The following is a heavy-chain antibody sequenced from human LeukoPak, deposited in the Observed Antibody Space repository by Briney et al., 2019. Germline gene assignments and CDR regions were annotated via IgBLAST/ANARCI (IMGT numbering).Heavy chain of an antibody. CDR1: GFTFSSYA. CDR2: IGGGADI. J-gene: IGHJ4*02. Sequence: AGSLRLSCAASGFTFSSYAMSWVRQAPGKGLEWVSSIGGGADIHYADSVRGRFTCSRDDATNTLYLKMSSLRFEHTAIYFFAKDAPPMISIWDHFDSWGRGTLVTVSS. CDR3: AKDAPPMISIWDHFDS. V-gene: IGHV3-23*01. D-gene: IGHD1-26*01.